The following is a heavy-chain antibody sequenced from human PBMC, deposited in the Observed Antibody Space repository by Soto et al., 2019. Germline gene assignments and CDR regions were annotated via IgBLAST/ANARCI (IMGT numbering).Heavy chain of an antibody. D-gene: IGHD2-15*01. J-gene: IGHJ5*02. CDR3: ARTYCSGGSCYPGGNWFDP. Sequence: SETLSLTCTVSGGSISSYYWSWIRQPPGKGLEWIGYTYYSGSTNYNPSLKSRVTMSVDTSRNQFSLKLNSVTAAETAVYYCARTYCSGGSCYPGGNWFDPWGQGTLVTVSS. CDR2: TYYSGST. V-gene: IGHV4-59*01. CDR1: GGSISSYY.